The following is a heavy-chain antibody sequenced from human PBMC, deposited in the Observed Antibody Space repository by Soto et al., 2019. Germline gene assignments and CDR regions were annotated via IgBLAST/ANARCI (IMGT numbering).Heavy chain of an antibody. CDR3: AKEAMVRGVINYFGY. CDR2: ISGSADNT. J-gene: IGHJ4*02. V-gene: IGHV3-23*01. CDR1: GFTFSNYA. D-gene: IGHD3-10*01. Sequence: GGSLRLSCVASGFTFSNYAMSWVRQAPGKGLEWVSSISGSADNTFYADSVKGRFTISRDNSKNTLNLHMNSLRADDTAVYYCAKEAMVRGVINYFGYWGQGTLVTVSS.